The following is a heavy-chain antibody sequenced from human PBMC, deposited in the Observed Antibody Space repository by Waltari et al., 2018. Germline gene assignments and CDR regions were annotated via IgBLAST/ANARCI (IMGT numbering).Heavy chain of an antibody. CDR1: GFTFSSYG. Sequence: QVQLVESGGGVVQPGRSLRLSCAASGFTFSSYGMHWVRQAPGKGLEWVADISYEGSNKYYADSVKGRFTISRDNSKNTLYLQMNSLRAEDTAVYYCAKEITMVRGVIITWNYYGMDVWGQGTTVTVSS. CDR3: AKEITMVRGVIITWNYYGMDV. J-gene: IGHJ6*02. D-gene: IGHD3-10*01. CDR2: ISYEGSNK. V-gene: IGHV3-30*18.